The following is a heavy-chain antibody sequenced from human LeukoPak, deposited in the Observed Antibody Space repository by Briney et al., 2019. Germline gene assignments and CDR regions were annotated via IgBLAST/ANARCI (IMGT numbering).Heavy chain of an antibody. CDR2: IYYSGST. D-gene: IGHD6-13*01. V-gene: IGHV4-59*01. CDR3: ARKSQYSSSWYGMDV. Sequence: PSETLSPTCTVSGGSISSYYWSWIRQPPGKGLEWIGYIYYSGSTNYNPSLKSRVTISVDTSKNQFSLKLSSVTAADTAVYYCARKSQYSSSWYGMDVWGQGTTVTVSS. J-gene: IGHJ6*02. CDR1: GGSISSYY.